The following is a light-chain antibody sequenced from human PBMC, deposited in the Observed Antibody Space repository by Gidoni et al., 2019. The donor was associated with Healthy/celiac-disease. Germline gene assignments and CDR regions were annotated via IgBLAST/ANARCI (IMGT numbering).Light chain of an antibody. Sequence: DIQMTQSTSTLSASVGDRVTITCRASQSISSWLAWYQQKPGKAHKLLIYDASGLGSGVPSRFSGSGSGTEFTLTISSLQPDDFATYYCQQYNSYSWTFGQGTKVEIK. CDR1: QSISSW. CDR3: QQYNSYSWT. CDR2: DAS. V-gene: IGKV1-5*01. J-gene: IGKJ1*01.